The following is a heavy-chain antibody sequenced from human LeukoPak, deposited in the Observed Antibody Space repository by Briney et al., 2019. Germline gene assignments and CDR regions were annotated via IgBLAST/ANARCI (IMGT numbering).Heavy chain of an antibody. Sequence: PSETLSLTCTVSGYSISSGYYWGWIRQPPGKGLEWIGEINHSGSTNYNPSLKSRVTISVDTSKNQFSLKLSSVTAADTAVYYCARGSPGFNGWLLQFPRFDYWGQGTLVTVSS. J-gene: IGHJ4*02. CDR1: GYSISSGYY. V-gene: IGHV4-38-2*02. CDR3: ARGSPGFNGWLLQFPRFDY. CDR2: INHSGST. D-gene: IGHD3-22*01.